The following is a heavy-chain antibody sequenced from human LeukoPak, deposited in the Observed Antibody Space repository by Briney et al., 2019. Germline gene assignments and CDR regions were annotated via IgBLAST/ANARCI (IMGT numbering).Heavy chain of an antibody. Sequence: GESLKISCKGSGYSFTNYWIGWVRQMPGKGLEWMAIVYPGDSITRYSPSFQGRVTVSADKSVSTAYLQWSSLKASDAAMYYCARRTATDFDYWGQGTLVTVSS. V-gene: IGHV5-51*01. CDR3: ARRTATDFDY. CDR1: GYSFTNYW. D-gene: IGHD5-18*01. CDR2: VYPGDSIT. J-gene: IGHJ4*02.